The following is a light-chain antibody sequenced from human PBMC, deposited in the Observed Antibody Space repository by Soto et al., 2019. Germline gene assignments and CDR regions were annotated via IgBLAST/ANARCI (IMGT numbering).Light chain of an antibody. J-gene: IGKJ1*01. Sequence: IVLTPSPATLSSSPGERATLFCRASQTVSNKLAWYQHKPGQAPRLLIYDTSNRATGIPARFSGSGSGTDFTLTISRLEPEDFAVYYCQQYNNWPPITFGQGTKVDIK. V-gene: IGKV3-11*01. CDR1: QTVSNK. CDR3: QQYNNWPPIT. CDR2: DTS.